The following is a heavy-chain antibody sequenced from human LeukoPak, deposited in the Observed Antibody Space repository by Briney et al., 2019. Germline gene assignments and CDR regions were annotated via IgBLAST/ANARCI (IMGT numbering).Heavy chain of an antibody. V-gene: IGHV1-69*06. D-gene: IGHD6-19*01. Sequence: SVKVSCKASGGTFSSYAISWVRQAPEQGLEWMGGIIPIFGTANYAQKFQGRVTITADKSTSTAYMELSSLRSEDTAVYYCARVGSGWSLGFDYWGQGTLVTVSS. CDR1: GGTFSSYA. CDR3: ARVGSGWSLGFDY. CDR2: IIPIFGTA. J-gene: IGHJ4*02.